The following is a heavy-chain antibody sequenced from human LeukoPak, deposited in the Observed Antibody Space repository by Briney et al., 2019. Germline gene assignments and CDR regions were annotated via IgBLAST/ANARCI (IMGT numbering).Heavy chain of an antibody. CDR3: AKHFYGSGSYYWAFDI. CDR1: GFTFSSYA. Sequence: GGSLRLSCAASGFTFSSYAMSWVRQAPGKGLEWVSAIGGSGGSTYYADSVRGRFTISRDNSKNTLYLQMNSLRAEDTAVYYCAKHFYGSGSYYWAFDIWGQGTMVTVSS. V-gene: IGHV3-23*01. CDR2: IGGSGGST. J-gene: IGHJ3*02. D-gene: IGHD3-10*01.